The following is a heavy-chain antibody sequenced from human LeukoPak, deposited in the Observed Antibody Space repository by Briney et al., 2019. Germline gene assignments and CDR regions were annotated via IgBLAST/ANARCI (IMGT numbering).Heavy chain of an antibody. CDR3: ARPIITMVRGDHFDY. V-gene: IGHV3-11*04. Sequence: GGSLRLSCAASGFTFSDYYMSWIRQAPGKGLEWVSYISSSGSTIYYADSVKGRFTISRDNAKNSLYLQMNSLRAEDTAVYYCARPIITMVRGDHFDYWGQGTLVTVSS. CDR1: GFTFSDYY. J-gene: IGHJ4*02. CDR2: ISSSGSTI. D-gene: IGHD3-10*01.